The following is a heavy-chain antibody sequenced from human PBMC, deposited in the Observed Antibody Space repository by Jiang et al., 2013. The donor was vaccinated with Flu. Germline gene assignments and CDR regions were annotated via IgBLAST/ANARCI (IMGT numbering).Heavy chain of an antibody. D-gene: IGHD4-17*01. J-gene: IGHJ4*02. CDR3: TTDGDDYGDYVDSEQYYFDY. CDR2: KSKTDGGTT. Sequence: KSKTDGGTTDYAAPVKGRFTISRDDSKNTLYLQMNSLKTEDTAVYYCTTDGDDYGDYVDSEQYYFDYWGQGTLVTVSS. V-gene: IGHV3-15*01.